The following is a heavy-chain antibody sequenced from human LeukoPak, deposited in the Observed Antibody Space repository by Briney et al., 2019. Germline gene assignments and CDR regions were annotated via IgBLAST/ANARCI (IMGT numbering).Heavy chain of an antibody. J-gene: IGHJ6*03. D-gene: IGHD4-11*01. CDR3: ARSLQMTDYYYYYYMDV. CDR1: GGSFSGYY. CDR2: INHSGST. Sequence: PSETLSLTCAVYGGSFSGYYWSWIRQPPGKGLEWIGEINHSGSTNYNPSLKSRVTISVDTSKNQFSLKLSSVTAADTAVYYCARSLQMTDYYYYYYMDVWGKGTTVTISS. V-gene: IGHV4-34*01.